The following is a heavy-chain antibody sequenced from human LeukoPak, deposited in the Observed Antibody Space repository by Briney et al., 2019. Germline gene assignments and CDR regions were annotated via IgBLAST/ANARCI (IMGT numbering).Heavy chain of an antibody. Sequence: SETLSLTCTVSGGSISSGSYYWSWIRQPAGKGLEWIGRIYTSGSTNYNPSRKSRVTISVDTSKNQFSLKLSSVTAADTAVYYCARELGRDYGDYAFDPWGQGTLVTVSS. CDR2: IYTSGST. J-gene: IGHJ5*02. CDR3: ARELGRDYGDYAFDP. CDR1: GGSISSGSYY. V-gene: IGHV4-61*02. D-gene: IGHD4-17*01.